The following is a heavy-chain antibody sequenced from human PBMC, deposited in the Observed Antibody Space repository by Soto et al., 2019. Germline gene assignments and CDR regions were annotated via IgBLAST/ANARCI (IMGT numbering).Heavy chain of an antibody. CDR3: TTDSAIYYYGSGS. Sequence: EVQLVESGGGLVKPGGSLRLSCAASGFTFSNAWMSWVRQAPGKGLEWVGRIKSKTDGGTTDYAAPVKGRFTISRDDSKNTLYLQMNSLKTEDTAVYYCTTDSAIYYYGSGSGGQGTLVTVSS. CDR2: IKSKTDGGTT. J-gene: IGHJ4*02. CDR1: GFTFSNAW. D-gene: IGHD3-10*01. V-gene: IGHV3-15*01.